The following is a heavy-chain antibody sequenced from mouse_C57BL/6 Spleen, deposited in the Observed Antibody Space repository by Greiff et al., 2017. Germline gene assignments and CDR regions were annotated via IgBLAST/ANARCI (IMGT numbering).Heavy chain of an antibody. CDR2: ISPGAGDT. Sequence: QVQLQQSGAELVKPGASVKISCKASGYAFSSYWMNWVKQRPGKGLEWIGQISPGAGDTNYNGKFKGNATLTADKSSSTAYMQLSSLTSEDSAVYFWARGYDYGGGDYWGQGTTLTVSS. CDR1: GYAFSSYW. D-gene: IGHD2-4*01. CDR3: ARGYDYGGGDY. V-gene: IGHV1-80*01. J-gene: IGHJ2*01.